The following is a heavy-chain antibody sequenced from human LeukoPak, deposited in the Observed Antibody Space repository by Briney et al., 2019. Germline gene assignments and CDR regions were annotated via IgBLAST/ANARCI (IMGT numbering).Heavy chain of an antibody. D-gene: IGHD3-3*01. J-gene: IGHJ6*03. V-gene: IGHV3-74*01. CDR1: GFTFSSYW. CDR3: ARAGVVIPYYYYYMDV. CDR2: INSDGSST. Sequence: PGGSLRLSCAASGFTFSSYWMHWVRQAPGKGLVWVSRINSDGSSTSYADSVKGRFTISRDNAKNTLYLQMHSLRAEDTAVYYCARAGVVIPYYYYYMDVWGKGTTVTVSS.